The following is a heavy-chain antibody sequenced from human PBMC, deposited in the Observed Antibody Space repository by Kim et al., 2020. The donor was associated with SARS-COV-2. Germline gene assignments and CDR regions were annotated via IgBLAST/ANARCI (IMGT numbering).Heavy chain of an antibody. D-gene: IGHD3-16*01. Sequence: GGSLRLSCAASGLIFNNHWMTWIRQAPGKGLEWVANIKPDGTEGRYADSVKGRFTISRDNPKNSLYLQMNSLRVDDTAVYYCASAPTTQGGIWGQGTLVTVSS. CDR1: GLIFNNHW. CDR3: ASAPTTQGGI. V-gene: IGHV3-7*03. J-gene: IGHJ4*02. CDR2: IKPDGTEG.